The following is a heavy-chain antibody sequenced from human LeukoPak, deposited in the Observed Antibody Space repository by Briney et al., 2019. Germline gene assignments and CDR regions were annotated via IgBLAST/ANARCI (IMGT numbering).Heavy chain of an antibody. Sequence: SETLSLTCTVSGGSIGSYYWSWIRQPPGKGLEWIGYIYYSGSTNYNPSLKSRVTISVDTSKNQFSLKLSSVTAADTAVYYCASLTLDCSSTSCPPQTDYWGQGTLVTVSS. V-gene: IGHV4-59*08. D-gene: IGHD2-2*01. CDR1: GGSIGSYY. CDR3: ASLTLDCSSTSCPPQTDY. CDR2: IYYSGST. J-gene: IGHJ4*02.